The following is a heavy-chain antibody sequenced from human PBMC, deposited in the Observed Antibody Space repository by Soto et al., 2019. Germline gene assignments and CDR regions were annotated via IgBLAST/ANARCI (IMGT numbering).Heavy chain of an antibody. CDR3: AILSFLGLNYYYYYLDV. CDR2: IYYSGST. Sequence: SESLSITCALSGGSISSSYGSLIRQPPRKGLERIGYIYYSGSTNYNPSLKSRVTISVDTSKNQFSLKLSSVTAADTAVYYCAILSFLGLNYYYYYLDVWGKGTSVTVSS. D-gene: IGHD3-10*01. V-gene: IGHV4-59*01. CDR1: GGSISSSY. J-gene: IGHJ6*03.